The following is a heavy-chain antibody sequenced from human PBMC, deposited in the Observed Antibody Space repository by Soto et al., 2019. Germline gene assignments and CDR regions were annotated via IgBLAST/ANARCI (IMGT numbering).Heavy chain of an antibody. J-gene: IGHJ5*02. CDR2: IFFNGGA. D-gene: IGHD3-10*01. V-gene: IGHV4-39*01. Sequence: QLHFQESGPGLVKPSETLSLTCTVSGGSLNSPDYYWAWIRQPPGKVLEWIGSIFFNGGAYYTPSLESRVTISVDTSKQSLSLRLRSVTAADTAVYYCARQARSYYGPGWLDTWGQGALVTVSS. CDR1: GGSLNSPDYY. CDR3: ARQARSYYGPGWLDT.